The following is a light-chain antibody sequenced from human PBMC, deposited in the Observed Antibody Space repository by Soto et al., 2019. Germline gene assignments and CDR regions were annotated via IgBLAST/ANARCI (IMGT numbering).Light chain of an antibody. V-gene: IGLV1-40*01. Sequence: QLVLTQPPSVSGAPGQRVTISCTGSSSNIGSGYNVHWYQQLPGTAPKLLISDNIDRPSGVPDRFSGSRTGSSASLAISGLQAGDEADYYCQSYDSSLSSSVFGGGTKVTVL. CDR3: QSYDSSLSSSV. CDR2: DNI. J-gene: IGLJ3*02. CDR1: SSNIGSGYN.